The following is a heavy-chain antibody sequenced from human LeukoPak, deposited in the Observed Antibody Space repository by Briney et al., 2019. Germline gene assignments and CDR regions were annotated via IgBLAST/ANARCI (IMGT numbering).Heavy chain of an antibody. Sequence: GGSLRLSCATSGFTVSSNCMSWVRQAPGKGLEWVSVIYSGGSTYYADSVKGRFTISRDNSKNTLYLQMNSLRAEDTAVYYCARPPANGDHYFDYWGQGTLVTVSS. J-gene: IGHJ4*02. CDR1: GFTVSSNC. D-gene: IGHD4-17*01. CDR2: IYSGGST. V-gene: IGHV3-53*01. CDR3: ARPPANGDHYFDY.